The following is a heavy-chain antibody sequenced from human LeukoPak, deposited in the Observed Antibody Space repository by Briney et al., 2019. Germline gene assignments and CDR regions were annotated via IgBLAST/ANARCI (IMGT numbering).Heavy chain of an antibody. Sequence: PSETLSLTCTVSGGSISRSGYYWGWIRQPPGKGLEWLGSITYNRNAYYYPSLKSRVTISVDTSKNQFSLKLSSVTAADTAMYYWARGESSSTPLCYYYYYMDVWGKGTTVTVS. D-gene: IGHD6-6*01. CDR1: GGSISRSGYY. CDR3: ARGESSSTPLCYYYYYMDV. CDR2: ITYNRNA. J-gene: IGHJ6*03. V-gene: IGHV4-39*01.